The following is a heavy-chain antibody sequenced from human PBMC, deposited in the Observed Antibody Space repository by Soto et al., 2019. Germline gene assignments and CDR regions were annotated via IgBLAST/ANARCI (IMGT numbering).Heavy chain of an antibody. V-gene: IGHV3-15*01. CDR1: GYAFEVAW. J-gene: IGHJ6*03. Sequence: EMQLGASGGGLVKPGGSLRLSCAVSGYAFEVAWMNWVRQAPGKGLEWVGRIKSKPDGGTTEYAAPVEGRFTISRDDSTSTLYLQMNSLRTEDTAVYYCTTGRRDYYGNSYMDLWGKGTTVTVSS. CDR2: IKSKPDGGTT. D-gene: IGHD3-22*01. CDR3: TTGRRDYYGNSYMDL.